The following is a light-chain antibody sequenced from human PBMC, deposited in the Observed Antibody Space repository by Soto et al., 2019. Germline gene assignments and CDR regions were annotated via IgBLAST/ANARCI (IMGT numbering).Light chain of an antibody. CDR2: VAS. J-gene: IGKJ2*01. CDR3: QQYNNWPPYT. V-gene: IGKV3-15*01. CDR1: QSVNSN. Sequence: EIVMTQSPATLSVSPGEKATLSCRASQSVNSNLAWYQQKPGQAPSLLIYVASTRATGVPARFSGSGSGTEFTLTISSLQSEDFAVYYCQQYNNWPPYTFGQGTKLEIK.